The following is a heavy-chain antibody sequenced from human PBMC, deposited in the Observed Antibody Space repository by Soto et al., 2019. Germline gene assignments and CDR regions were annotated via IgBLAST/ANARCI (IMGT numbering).Heavy chain of an antibody. CDR2: IYPGDSDI. J-gene: IGHJ4*02. CDR1: GYSFNNYW. V-gene: IGHV5-51*01. Sequence: KVSCKGSGYSFNNYWIGWVRQMPGKGLEWMGSIYPGDSDIRYSPSFRGQVSISADKSISAAYLQWSSLRASDTAMYYCARLNWNYRGYFDYWGQGTLVTVSS. CDR3: ARLNWNYRGYFDY. D-gene: IGHD1-7*01.